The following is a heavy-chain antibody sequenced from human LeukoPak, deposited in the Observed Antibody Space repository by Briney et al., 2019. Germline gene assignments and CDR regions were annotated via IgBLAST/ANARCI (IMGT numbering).Heavy chain of an antibody. CDR2: INPNGGVT. V-gene: IGHV1-2*02. D-gene: IGHD5-24*01. J-gene: IGHJ4*02. Sequence: GASVKLSCKASGYTFSGYYMHSLRQAPGQGLEWMGWINPNGGVTNYAKKFQSRVTMTRDTSISTAYMELSRVRSDDTAVYYCARDGGDGYNFYYWGQGTLVTVSS. CDR3: ARDGGDGYNFYY. CDR1: GYTFSGYY.